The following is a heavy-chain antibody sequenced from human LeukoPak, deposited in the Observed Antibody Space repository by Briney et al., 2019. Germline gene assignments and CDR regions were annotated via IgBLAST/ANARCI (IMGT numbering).Heavy chain of an antibody. V-gene: IGHV3-23*01. Sequence: PGGSLRLSCAASGFTFSSYGMSWVRQAPGKGLERVSAISGSGGSTYYADSVKGRFTISRDNSKNTLYLQMNSLRAEDTAVYYCAKDSSLDSSSWYESWYYYYYHYMDVWGKGTTVTISS. CDR1: GFTFSSYG. J-gene: IGHJ6*03. D-gene: IGHD6-13*01. CDR2: ISGSGGST. CDR3: AKDSSLDSSSWYESWYYYYYHYMDV.